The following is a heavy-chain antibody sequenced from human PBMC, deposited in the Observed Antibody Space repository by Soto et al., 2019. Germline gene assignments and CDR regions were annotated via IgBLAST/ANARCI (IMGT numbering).Heavy chain of an antibody. CDR2: IYYSGST. CDR1: GGSISSGDYS. V-gene: IGHV4-30-4*01. Sequence: QVQLQESGPGLVKPSQTLSLTCTVSGGSISSGDYSWSWIRQPPGKGLEWIGYIYYSGSTYYNPSLKSRVTLSVDTSKNQFSLKLSSVTAADTAVYYCARTESEYYYDSSGYNWFDPWGQGTLVTVSS. D-gene: IGHD3-22*01. J-gene: IGHJ5*02. CDR3: ARTESEYYYDSSGYNWFDP.